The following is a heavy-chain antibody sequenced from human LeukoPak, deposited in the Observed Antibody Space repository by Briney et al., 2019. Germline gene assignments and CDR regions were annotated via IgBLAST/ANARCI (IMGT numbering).Heavy chain of an antibody. Sequence: PSETLSLTCTVPGGSINTYYWSWIRQPPGKGLEWIGNIHYRGSPNYNPSLKSRVTISVDTSNNQFSLKLRSVTAADTVVYYCARHNKTPTYYYGSGSYFDSWGQGTLVTVSS. CDR3: ARHNKTPTYYYGSGSYFDS. V-gene: IGHV4-59*08. J-gene: IGHJ4*02. CDR2: IHYRGSP. D-gene: IGHD3-10*01. CDR1: GGSINTYY.